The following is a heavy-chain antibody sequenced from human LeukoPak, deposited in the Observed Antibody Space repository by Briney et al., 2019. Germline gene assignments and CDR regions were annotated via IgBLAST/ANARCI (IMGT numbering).Heavy chain of an antibody. D-gene: IGHD2/OR15-2a*01. J-gene: IGHJ4*02. Sequence: VSVHVTCTASAHTVTSYYRHWVRQAPGQGLEWMGLINPSGGSTSYTQKFQATVPMTRDTSTTPVYMELSSLRPQDTPVYPCARHKEVGDYYYFDYWGQGTPVTVSS. CDR3: ARHKEVGDYYYFDY. CDR1: AHTVTSYY. CDR2: INPSGGST. V-gene: IGHV1-46*01.